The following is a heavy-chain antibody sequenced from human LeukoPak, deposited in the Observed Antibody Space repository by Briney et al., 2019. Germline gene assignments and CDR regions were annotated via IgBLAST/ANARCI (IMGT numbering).Heavy chain of an antibody. CDR2: ISDSGSSI. D-gene: IGHD1-26*01. V-gene: IGHV3-48*03. J-gene: IGHJ4*02. Sequence: PGGSLRLSCAASGFTFSNCEMNWVRQAPGKGLEWVSYISDSGSSIYYADSVKGRFTISRDNAKNSLYLQMNSLRAEDTAVYYCASVTIVGPTADYWGQGTLVTVSS. CDR1: GFTFSNCE. CDR3: ASVTIVGPTADY.